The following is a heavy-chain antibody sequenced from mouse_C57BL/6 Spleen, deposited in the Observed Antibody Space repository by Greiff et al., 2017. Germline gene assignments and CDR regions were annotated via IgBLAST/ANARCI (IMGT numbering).Heavy chain of an antibody. V-gene: IGHV1-81*01. CDR1: GYTFTSYG. CDR2: IYPRSGNT. CDR3: ERVGTYFDV. J-gene: IGHJ1*03. Sequence: QVQLQQSGAELARPGASVKLSCKASGYTFTSYGISWVKQRTGQGLEWIGGIYPRSGNTYYNEKFKGKATLTADKSSSTAYMELRSLTSEDSAVYYCERVGTYFDVWGTGTTVTVSS. D-gene: IGHD3-3*01.